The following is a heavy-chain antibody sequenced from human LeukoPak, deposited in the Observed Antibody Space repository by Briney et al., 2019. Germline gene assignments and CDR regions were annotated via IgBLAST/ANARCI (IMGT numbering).Heavy chain of an antibody. CDR3: ARRGYYYGSGSYYIDAFDI. D-gene: IGHD3-10*01. CDR2: IYPGDSDT. CDR1: GYSFTSYW. Sequence: GESLKISCKGSGYSFTSYWIGWVRQMPGKGLEWMGTIYPGDSDTRYSPSFQGQVTFSADKSISTAYLQWSSLKASDTAMYYCARRGYYYGSGSYYIDAFDIWGQGTMVTVSS. V-gene: IGHV5-51*01. J-gene: IGHJ3*02.